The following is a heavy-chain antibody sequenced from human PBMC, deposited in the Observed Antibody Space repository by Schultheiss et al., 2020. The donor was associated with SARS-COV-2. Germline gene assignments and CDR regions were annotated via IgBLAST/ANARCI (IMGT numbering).Heavy chain of an antibody. J-gene: IGHJ6*03. Sequence: SETLSLTCTVSGGSIRSYYWSWIRQPPGKGLEWIGYIYYNGGTNNNPSLKSRVTISLDTSKNQFSLKLSSVTAADTAVYYCARGTGGWMTGYYYYYYMDVWGKGTTVTVSS. D-gene: IGHD1-1*01. CDR2: IYYNGGT. V-gene: IGHV4-59*12. CDR1: GGSIRSYY. CDR3: ARGTGGWMTGYYYYYYMDV.